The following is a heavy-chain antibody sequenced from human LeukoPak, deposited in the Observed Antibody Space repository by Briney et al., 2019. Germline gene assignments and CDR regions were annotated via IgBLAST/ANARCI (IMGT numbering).Heavy chain of an antibody. CDR1: GYTFTGYY. D-gene: IGHD4-17*01. J-gene: IGHJ6*03. CDR2: INPNSGGT. Sequence: VASVKVSCKASGYTFTGYYMHWVRQAPGQGLEWMGWINPNSGGTNYAQKFQGRVTMTRDTSISTAYMELSRLRSDDTAVYYCARVGGTVTTRLYYYYMDVWGKGTTVTVSS. CDR3: ARVGGTVTTRLYYYYMDV. V-gene: IGHV1-2*02.